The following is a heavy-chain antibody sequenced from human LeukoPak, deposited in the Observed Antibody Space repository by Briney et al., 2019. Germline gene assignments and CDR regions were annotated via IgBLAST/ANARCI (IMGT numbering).Heavy chain of an antibody. CDR1: GFTFSSYA. D-gene: IGHD2-2*01. CDR2: ISGSGGST. Sequence: GGSLRLSCAASGFTFSSYAMSWVRQAPGKGLEWVSAISGSGGSTYYADSVKGRFTISRDNSKNTLYLQMNSLRAEGTAVYYCAKDHIPQPAAIDQEGFDYWGQGTLVTVSS. J-gene: IGHJ4*02. V-gene: IGHV3-23*01. CDR3: AKDHIPQPAAIDQEGFDY.